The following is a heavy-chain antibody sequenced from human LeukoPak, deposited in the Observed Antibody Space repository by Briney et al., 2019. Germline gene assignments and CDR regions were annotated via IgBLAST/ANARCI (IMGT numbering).Heavy chain of an antibody. D-gene: IGHD4-17*01. CDR3: ATYGDYGYH. J-gene: IGHJ5*02. Sequence: GGSLRLSCAASGVTFSSYWMHWVREAPGKGLVWVSRINSDGSSTNYADSVKGRFTISRDNAKNTPYLQMNSLRAEDTAVYYCATYGDYGYHWGQGTLVTVSS. CDR1: GVTFSSYW. V-gene: IGHV3-74*01. CDR2: INSDGSST.